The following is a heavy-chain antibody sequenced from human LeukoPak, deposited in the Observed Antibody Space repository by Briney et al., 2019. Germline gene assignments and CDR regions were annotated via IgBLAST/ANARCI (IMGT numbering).Heavy chain of an antibody. V-gene: IGHV1-69*04. CDR1: GGTFSSYA. J-gene: IGHJ4*02. Sequence: ASVKVSCKASGGTFSSYAISWVRQAPGQGLEWMGRIIPILGIANYAQKFQGRVTITADKSTSTAYMELSSLRSEDTAVYYCARSQQLVREYFDYWGQGTLVTVSS. D-gene: IGHD6-13*01. CDR2: IIPILGIA. CDR3: ARSQQLVREYFDY.